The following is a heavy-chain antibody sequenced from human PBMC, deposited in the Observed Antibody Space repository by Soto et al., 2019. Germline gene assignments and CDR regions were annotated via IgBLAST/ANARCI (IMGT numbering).Heavy chain of an antibody. CDR2: IKSKTDGGTT. D-gene: IGHD5-18*01. CDR1: GFTFSNAW. Sequence: GGSLRLSCAASGFTFSNAWMNWVRQAPGKGLEWVGRIKSKTDGGTTDYAAPGKGRFTISRDDSKNTLYLQMNSLKTEDTAVYYCTTESNTAMVDYYYYGMDVWGQGTTVTVSS. V-gene: IGHV3-15*07. J-gene: IGHJ6*02. CDR3: TTESNTAMVDYYYYGMDV.